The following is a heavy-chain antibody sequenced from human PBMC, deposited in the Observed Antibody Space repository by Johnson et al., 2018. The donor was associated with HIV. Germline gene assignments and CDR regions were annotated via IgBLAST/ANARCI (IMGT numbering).Heavy chain of an antibody. CDR3: AKEGRYVEGAFDI. J-gene: IGHJ3*02. Sequence: QVQLVESGGGVVRPGRSLRLSCAACEFTFRRFAMHSVRQAPGKGLEWVAVISYDGSIKYSADSVKGRFTISRDNSKNTLYLQMNSLRAEDTAVYYCAKEGRYVEGAFDIWGQGTMVTASS. CDR2: ISYDGSIK. D-gene: IGHD5-12*01. CDR1: EFTFRRFA. V-gene: IGHV3-30*04.